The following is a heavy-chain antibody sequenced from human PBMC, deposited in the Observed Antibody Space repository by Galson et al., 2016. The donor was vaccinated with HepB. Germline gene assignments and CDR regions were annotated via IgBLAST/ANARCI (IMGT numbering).Heavy chain of an antibody. CDR3: ARDGPFSSRVYNWFDP. CDR2: IKQDGSEN. CDR1: GFTFSSYS. V-gene: IGHV3-7*01. J-gene: IGHJ5*02. Sequence: SLRLSCAASGFTFSSYSMSWVRQAPGKGQEWVANIKQDGSENYYVDSVKSRFTISRDNAQNSLYLQMNSLRAEDTAVYYCARDGPFSSRVYNWFDPWGQGTLVTVSS. D-gene: IGHD6-13*01.